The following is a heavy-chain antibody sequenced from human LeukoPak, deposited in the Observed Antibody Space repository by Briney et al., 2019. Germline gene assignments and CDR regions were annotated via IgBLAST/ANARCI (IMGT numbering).Heavy chain of an antibody. D-gene: IGHD3-22*01. CDR1: GFTFSSYA. CDR3: ARERYYYDSSGSDY. CDR2: IWYDGSNK. J-gene: IGHJ4*02. V-gene: IGHV3-33*08. Sequence: GGSLRLSCAASGFTFSSYAMHWVRQAPGKGLEWVAVIWYDGSNKYYADSVKGRFTISRDNSKNTLYLQMNSLRAEDTAVYYCARERYYYDSSGSDYWGQGTLVTVSS.